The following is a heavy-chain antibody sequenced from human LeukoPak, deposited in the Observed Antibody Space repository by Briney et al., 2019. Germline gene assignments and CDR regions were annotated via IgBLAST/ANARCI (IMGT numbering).Heavy chain of an antibody. Sequence: PSETLSLTCTVSGGSISSSSYYWGWIRQPPGKGLEWIGSIYYSGSTYYNPSLKSRVTISVDTSKNQFSLKLSSVTAADTAVYYCARHILFKWDSSSWYGGRPYYFDYWGQGTLVTVSS. CDR2: IYYSGST. CDR1: GGSISSSSYY. CDR3: ARHILFKWDSSSWYGGRPYYFDY. V-gene: IGHV4-39*07. D-gene: IGHD6-13*01. J-gene: IGHJ4*02.